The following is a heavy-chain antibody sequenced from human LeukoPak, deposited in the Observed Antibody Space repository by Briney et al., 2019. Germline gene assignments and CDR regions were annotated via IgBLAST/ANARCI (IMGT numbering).Heavy chain of an antibody. CDR3: ASTRPKDAAVDY. D-gene: IGHD2-15*01. CDR2: IYTSGST. Sequence: ASQTLSLTCTVSGGSISSGSYYWSWIRHPAGKGLEWIGRIYTSGSTNYNPSLKSRVTMSVDTSKNQFSLKLSSVTAADTAVYYCASTRPKDAAVDYWGQGTLVTVSS. CDR1: GGSISSGSYY. V-gene: IGHV4-61*02. J-gene: IGHJ4*02.